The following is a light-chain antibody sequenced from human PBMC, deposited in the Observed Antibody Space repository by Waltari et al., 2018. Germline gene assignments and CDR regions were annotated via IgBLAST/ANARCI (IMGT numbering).Light chain of an antibody. J-gene: IGLJ1*01. CDR2: YDS. CDR3: QVWDNSRDQAVFGPGRLV. Sequence: YVLTQSPSPSLAPGTTATITCGGEKIETYSVHWYQQKPGQAPLLVIKYDSDRPSGIPERFSGSNSGNTATLTISRVEAGDEADYYCQVWDNSRDQAVFGPGRLVFGTGTKVTVL. V-gene: IGLV3-21*04. CDR1: KIETYS.